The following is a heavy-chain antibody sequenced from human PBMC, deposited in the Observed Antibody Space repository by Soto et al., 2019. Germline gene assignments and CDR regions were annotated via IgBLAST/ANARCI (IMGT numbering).Heavy chain of an antibody. CDR3: ARFGSAGAFDI. J-gene: IGHJ3*02. Sequence: EVQLVETGGGLIQPGGSLRLSCAASGFTVSSNYMSWVRQAPGKGLEWVSVIYSGGSTYYADSMKGRFTISRDNSKNTLYLQMNSLRAEDTAVYHCARFGSAGAFDIWGQGTMVTVSS. D-gene: IGHD2-15*01. CDR2: IYSGGST. V-gene: IGHV3-53*02. CDR1: GFTVSSNY.